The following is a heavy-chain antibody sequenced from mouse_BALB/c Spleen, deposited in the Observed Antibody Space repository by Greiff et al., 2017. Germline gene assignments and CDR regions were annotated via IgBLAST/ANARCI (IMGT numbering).Heavy chain of an antibody. V-gene: IGHV2-2*02. Sequence: QVQLQQSGPGLVQPSQRLSITCTVSGFSLTSYGVHWVRQSPGKGLEWLGVIWSGGSTDYNAAFISRLSISKDNSKSQVFFKMNSLQANDTAIYYCARSNWDYFDYWGQGTTHTDSS. CDR2: IWSGGST. J-gene: IGHJ2*01. CDR1: GFSLTSYG. D-gene: IGHD4-1*01. CDR3: ARSNWDYFDY.